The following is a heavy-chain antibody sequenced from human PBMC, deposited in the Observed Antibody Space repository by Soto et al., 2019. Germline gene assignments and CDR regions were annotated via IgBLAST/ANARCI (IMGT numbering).Heavy chain of an antibody. Sequence: ASVKVSCKASGYTFTSYAMHWVRQAPGQRLEWMGWINAGNGNTKYSQKFQGRVTITRDTSASTAYMELSSLRSEDTAVYYCARSGAYDFWYFDLWGRGTLVTVSS. CDR2: INAGNGNT. V-gene: IGHV1-3*01. CDR3: ARSGAYDFWYFDL. J-gene: IGHJ2*01. D-gene: IGHD3-3*01. CDR1: GYTFTSYA.